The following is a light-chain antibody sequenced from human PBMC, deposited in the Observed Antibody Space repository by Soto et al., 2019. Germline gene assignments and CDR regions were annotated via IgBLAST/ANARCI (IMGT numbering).Light chain of an antibody. CDR2: AAS. Sequence: DIQMTQSPSSLSASVGDSVTITFRASQNIKTYLNWYQQKPGKAPNLLIYAASSLHSGVPSRFSGSGSGTDFTLTISSLQPEDFATYYCQQYNSYWTFGQGTKVDIK. V-gene: IGKV1-39*01. CDR1: QNIKTY. J-gene: IGKJ1*01. CDR3: QQYNSYWT.